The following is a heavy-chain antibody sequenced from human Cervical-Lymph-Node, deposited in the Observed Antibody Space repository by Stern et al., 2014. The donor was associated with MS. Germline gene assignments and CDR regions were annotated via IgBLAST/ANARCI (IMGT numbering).Heavy chain of an antibody. CDR1: GGSISSYY. J-gene: IGHJ6*02. D-gene: IGHD6-19*01. CDR3: ARVGAVAGSHYYGMDV. CDR2: IYYSGST. V-gene: IGHV4-59*01. Sequence: QVQLGQSGPGLVKPSETLSLTCTVSGGSISSYYWSWIRQPPGKGLEWIGYIYYSGSTNYNPSLKSRVTISVDTSKNQFSLKLSSVTAADTAVYYCARVGAVAGSHYYGMDVWGQGTTVTVSS.